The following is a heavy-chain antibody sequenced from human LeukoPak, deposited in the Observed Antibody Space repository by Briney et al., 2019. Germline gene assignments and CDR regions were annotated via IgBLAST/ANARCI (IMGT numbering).Heavy chain of an antibody. CDR2: IYYSGST. V-gene: IGHV4-59*01. CDR1: GGSLSSYY. CDR3: ARLFTYGDYGAYYFDY. Sequence: SETLSLTCTVSGGSLSSYYWSWIRQPPGKGLEWIGYIYYSGSTNYNPSLKSRVTISVDTSKNQFSLKLSSVTAADTAVYYCARLFTYGDYGAYYFDYWGQGTLVTVSS. J-gene: IGHJ4*02. D-gene: IGHD4-17*01.